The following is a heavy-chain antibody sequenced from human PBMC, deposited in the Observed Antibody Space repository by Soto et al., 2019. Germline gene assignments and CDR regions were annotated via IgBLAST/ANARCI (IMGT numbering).Heavy chain of an antibody. Sequence: PGESLKISCKGSGYSFTSYWIGWVRQMPGKGLEWMGIIYPGDSDTRYSPSFQGNVTISADNSISTAYLQWSSLKASDTAMYCCARGPTMIEGSYYYYYRMAVWGQGTTVTVSS. V-gene: IGHV5-51*01. J-gene: IGHJ6*02. CDR3: ARGPTMIEGSYYYYYRMAV. D-gene: IGHD3-22*01. CDR1: GYSFTSYW. CDR2: IYPGDSDT.